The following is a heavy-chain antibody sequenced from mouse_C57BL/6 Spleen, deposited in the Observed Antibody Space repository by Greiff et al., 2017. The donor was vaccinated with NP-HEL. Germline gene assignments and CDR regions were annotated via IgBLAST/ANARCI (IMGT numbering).Heavy chain of an antibody. D-gene: IGHD3-2*02. V-gene: IGHV1-69*01. Sequence: QVQLQQPGAELVMPGASVKLSCKASGYTFTSYWMHWVKQRPGQGLEWIGEIDPSDSYTNYNRKFKGKSTLTVDKSSSTAYMQLSSLTSEDSAVYYCALDSSGYVPFAYWGQGTLVTVSA. CDR2: IDPSDSYT. CDR3: ALDSSGYVPFAY. CDR1: GYTFTSYW. J-gene: IGHJ3*01.